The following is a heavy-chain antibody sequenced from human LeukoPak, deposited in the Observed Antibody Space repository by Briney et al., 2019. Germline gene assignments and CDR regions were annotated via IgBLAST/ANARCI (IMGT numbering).Heavy chain of an antibody. J-gene: IGHJ4*02. CDR1: GGSISSGGYY. CDR2: IYYSGST. D-gene: IGHD3-22*01. Sequence: SQTLSLTCTVSGGSISSGGYYWSWIRQHPGKGLEWIGYIYYSGSTYYNPSLKSRVTISVDASKNQFSLKLSSVTAADTAVYYCARVSSLYYDSSGYLDYWGQGTLVTVSS. V-gene: IGHV4-31*03. CDR3: ARVSSLYYDSSGYLDY.